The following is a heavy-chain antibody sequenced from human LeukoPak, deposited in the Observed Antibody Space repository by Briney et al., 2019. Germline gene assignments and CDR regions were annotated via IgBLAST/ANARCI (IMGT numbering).Heavy chain of an antibody. CDR3: ARDRPSGIAAAGDTPYFDY. D-gene: IGHD6-13*01. J-gene: IGHJ4*02. Sequence: GRSLRLSCAASGFTFSSYGMHWVRQAPGKGLEWVAVISYDGSNEYYADSVKGRFTISRDNAKNSLYLQMNSLRAEDTAVYYCARDRPSGIAAAGDTPYFDYWGQGTLVTVSS. V-gene: IGHV3-30*03. CDR1: GFTFSSYG. CDR2: ISYDGSNE.